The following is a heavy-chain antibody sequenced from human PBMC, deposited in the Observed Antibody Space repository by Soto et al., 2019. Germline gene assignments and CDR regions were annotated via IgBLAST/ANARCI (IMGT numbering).Heavy chain of an antibody. CDR2: IKADGSST. D-gene: IGHD6-13*01. CDR1: GFTFSSNW. V-gene: IGHV3-74*01. J-gene: IGHJ4*02. Sequence: EVQLVESGGGLVEPGGSLRLSCAASGFTFSSNWMHWVRQAPGEGLVWVSRIKADGSSTTYADSVKGRFTISRDNAKSTLYVHVNGLSAEDTAVYYCVRGTTSAADQGLFDYWGQGTLVIVSS. CDR3: VRGTTSAADQGLFDY.